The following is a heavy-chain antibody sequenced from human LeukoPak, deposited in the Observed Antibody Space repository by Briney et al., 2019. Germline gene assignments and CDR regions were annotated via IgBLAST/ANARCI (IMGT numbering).Heavy chain of an antibody. CDR3: ARDFVVVVAATVQNWFDP. D-gene: IGHD2-15*01. J-gene: IGHJ5*02. CDR1: GGSVSSGSYY. V-gene: IGHV4-61*01. CDR2: IYYSGST. Sequence: SETLSLTRTVSGGSVSSGSYYWSWIRQPPGKGLEWIGYIYYSGSTNYNPSLKSRVTISVDTSKNQFSLKLSSVTAADTAVYYCARDFVVVVAATVQNWFDPWGQGTLVTVSS.